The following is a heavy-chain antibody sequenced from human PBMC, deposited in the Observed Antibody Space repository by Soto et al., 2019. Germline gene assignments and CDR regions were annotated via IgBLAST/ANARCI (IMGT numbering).Heavy chain of an antibody. Sequence: SETLSLTCAVYGGSFSGHYWSWIRQSPGKGLEWIGGINHSGSTNQNPSLKSRVTISVDTSKNQFSLKLSSVTAADTAVYYCAREIYGGNDYWGQGTLVTVSS. CDR2: INHSGST. V-gene: IGHV4-34*01. CDR1: GGSFSGHY. J-gene: IGHJ4*02. CDR3: AREIYGGNDY. D-gene: IGHD4-17*01.